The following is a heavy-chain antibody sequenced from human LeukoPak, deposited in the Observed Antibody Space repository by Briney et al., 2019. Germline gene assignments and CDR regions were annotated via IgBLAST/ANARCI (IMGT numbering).Heavy chain of an antibody. Sequence: KPSETLSLTCTVSGDSISSFYWSWIRQPARKGLGWIGRIFSTGSTNYNPSLKSRVSMSVDTSKNQFSLKLTSVTAADTAVYYCVRDGYCSDGSCYPLGDYWGQGTLVTVSS. J-gene: IGHJ4*02. V-gene: IGHV4-4*07. D-gene: IGHD2-15*01. CDR2: IFSTGST. CDR3: VRDGYCSDGSCYPLGDY. CDR1: GDSISSFY.